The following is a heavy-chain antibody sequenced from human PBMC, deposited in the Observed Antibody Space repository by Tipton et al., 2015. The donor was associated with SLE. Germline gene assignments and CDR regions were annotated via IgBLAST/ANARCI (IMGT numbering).Heavy chain of an antibody. CDR2: INSDGSST. Sequence: GSLRLSCAASGFTFSSYWMHWVRQAPGKGLVWVSRINSDGSSTSYADSVKGRFTISRDNAKNTLYLQMNSLRAEDTAVYYCARMYPGYYYCMDVWGKGTAVTVSS. V-gene: IGHV3-74*01. CDR1: GFTFSSYW. CDR3: ARMYPGYYYCMDV. D-gene: IGHD2-2*01. J-gene: IGHJ6*03.